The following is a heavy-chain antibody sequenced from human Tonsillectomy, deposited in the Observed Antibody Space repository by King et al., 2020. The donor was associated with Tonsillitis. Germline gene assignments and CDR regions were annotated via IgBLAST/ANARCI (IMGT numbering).Heavy chain of an antibody. Sequence: QLVQSGIEVKKPGESLKISCKGSGYSFIRYWIGWVRQTPGKGLEWMGIIYPGDSDTRYSPSFQGQVTISADKSIGTAYLQWGSLKASDTAMYYCARRIAAAGTFDYWGQGTLVTVSS. CDR3: ARRIAAAGTFDY. CDR1: GYSFIRYW. V-gene: IGHV5-51*01. J-gene: IGHJ4*02. CDR2: IYPGDSDT. D-gene: IGHD6-13*01.